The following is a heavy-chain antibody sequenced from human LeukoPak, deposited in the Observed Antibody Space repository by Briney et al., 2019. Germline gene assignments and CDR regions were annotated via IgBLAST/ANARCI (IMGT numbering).Heavy chain of an antibody. D-gene: IGHD6-19*01. Sequence: GGSLRLSCAASGFTFSSYNMNWVRQAPGKGLEWVSYISSSSSTIYYADSVKGRFTISRDNAKNSLYLQMNSLRAEDTAVYYCARDTDSSGWPDYFDYWGQGTLVTVSS. CDR2: ISSSSSTI. J-gene: IGHJ4*02. V-gene: IGHV3-48*04. CDR3: ARDTDSSGWPDYFDY. CDR1: GFTFSSYN.